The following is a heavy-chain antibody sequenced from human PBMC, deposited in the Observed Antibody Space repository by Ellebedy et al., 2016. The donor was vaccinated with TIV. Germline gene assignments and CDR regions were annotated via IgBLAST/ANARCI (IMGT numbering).Heavy chain of an antibody. D-gene: IGHD3-10*01. Sequence: GGSLRLXXADSGFIFSRYWMSWVRQAPGKGLEWVANIKEDGGEEYYVDSVKGRFTISRDNAKSSLYLQTKRLRVEDTAVSYCGRCPRGSEGCYWGQGTLVTVSS. CDR3: GRCPRGSEGCY. CDR1: GFIFSRYW. CDR2: IKEDGGEE. J-gene: IGHJ4*02. V-gene: IGHV3-7*01.